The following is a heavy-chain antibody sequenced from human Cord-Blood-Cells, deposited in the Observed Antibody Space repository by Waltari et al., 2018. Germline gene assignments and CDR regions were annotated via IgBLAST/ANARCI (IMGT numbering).Heavy chain of an antibody. CDR2: ISYDGSNK. Sequence: QVQLVESGGGVVQPGRSLRLSCAASGFTFSSYGIYWVRQAPGKGLEWVAVISYDGSNKYYADSVKGRFTISRDNSKNTLYLQMNSLRAEDTAVYYCAKDAQGAFDYWGQGTLVTVSS. CDR3: AKDAQGAFDY. V-gene: IGHV3-30*18. J-gene: IGHJ4*02. CDR1: GFTFSSYG.